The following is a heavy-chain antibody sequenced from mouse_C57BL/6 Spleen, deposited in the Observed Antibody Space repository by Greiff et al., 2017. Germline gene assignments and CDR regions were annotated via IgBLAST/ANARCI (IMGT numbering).Heavy chain of an antibody. CDR1: GYTFTGYW. V-gene: IGHV1-9*01. D-gene: IGHD2-4*01. CDR2: ILPGSCST. CDR3: ARRVDYYDYDADY. J-gene: IGHJ2*01. Sequence: QVQLQQSGAELMKPGASVKLSCKATGYTFTGYWIEWVKQRPGHGLEWIGEILPGSCSTNYNEKFKGKATFTADTSSNTAYMQLSSLTTEDSALYYCARRVDYYDYDADYWGQGTTLTVSS.